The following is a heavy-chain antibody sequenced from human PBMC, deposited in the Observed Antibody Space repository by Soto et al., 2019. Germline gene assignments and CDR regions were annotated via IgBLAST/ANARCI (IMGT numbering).Heavy chain of an antibody. CDR1: GFTFSSYW. D-gene: IGHD2-15*01. Sequence: RGSLRLSCAASGFTFSSYWMSWVRQAPGKGLEWVANIKQDGSEKYYVDSVKGRFTISRDNAKNSLYLQMNSLRAEDTAVYYCATKVVIGGIGFVDYWGQGILVTVS. V-gene: IGHV3-7*01. J-gene: IGHJ4*02. CDR2: IKQDGSEK. CDR3: ATKVVIGGIGFVDY.